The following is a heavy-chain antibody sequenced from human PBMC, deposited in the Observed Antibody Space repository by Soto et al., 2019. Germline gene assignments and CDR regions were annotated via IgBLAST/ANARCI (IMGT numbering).Heavy chain of an antibody. Sequence: EVQLVESGGGLVQPGGSLRLSCAVSGFTFSTYWMHWVRQAPGKGLVWVSRINSDGSTSTYADSVKGRFTISRDHAKNTLYLPMNSLRGEDTAVYYCVRDRDTYGSGFLAVWGQGTTVTVSS. V-gene: IGHV3-74*01. J-gene: IGHJ6*02. CDR3: VRDRDTYGSGFLAV. CDR1: GFTFSTYW. D-gene: IGHD3-10*01. CDR2: INSDGSTS.